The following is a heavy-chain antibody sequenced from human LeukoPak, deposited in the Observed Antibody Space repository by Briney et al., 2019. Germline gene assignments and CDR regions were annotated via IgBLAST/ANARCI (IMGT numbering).Heavy chain of an antibody. D-gene: IGHD3-10*01. CDR2: INHSGST. V-gene: IGHV4-34*01. Sequence: SETLSLTCAVYGVSFSGYYWSWIRQPPGKGLEWIGEINHSGSTNYNPSLKSRVTISVDTSKNQFSLKLSSVTAADPAVYYCARGRYTYYGSGSYYYYYYYMDVWGKGTTVTVSS. J-gene: IGHJ6*03. CDR1: GVSFSGYY. CDR3: ARGRYTYYGSGSYYYYYYYMDV.